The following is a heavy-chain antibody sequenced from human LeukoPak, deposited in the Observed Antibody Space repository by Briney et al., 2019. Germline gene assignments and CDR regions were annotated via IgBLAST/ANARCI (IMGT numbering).Heavy chain of an antibody. V-gene: IGHV3-23*01. Sequence: GGSLRPSCAASGFTFSSYAMSWVRQAPGKGLEWVSAISGSGGSTYYADSVKGRFTISRDNSKNTLYLQMNSLRAEDTAVYYCAKEVRDYDFWSGYYYYYMVVWGKGTTVTVSS. D-gene: IGHD3-3*01. CDR3: AKEVRDYDFWSGYYYYYMVV. CDR2: ISGSGGST. J-gene: IGHJ6*03. CDR1: GFTFSSYA.